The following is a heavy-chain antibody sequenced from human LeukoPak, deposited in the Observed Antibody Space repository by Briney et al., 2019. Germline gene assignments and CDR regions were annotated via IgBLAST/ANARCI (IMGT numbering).Heavy chain of an antibody. D-gene: IGHD1-26*01. CDR3: AIGALGSYGAFDF. CDR2: INHSGST. Sequence: SETLSLTCAVYGGSFSGSYWTWIRQPPGKGLEWIGEINHSGSTNYNPSLKSRVTISVDTSMNQFSLKLNPVTAADTAVYYCAIGALGSYGAFDFWGQGTMVTVSS. CDR1: GGSFSGSY. J-gene: IGHJ3*01. V-gene: IGHV4-34*01.